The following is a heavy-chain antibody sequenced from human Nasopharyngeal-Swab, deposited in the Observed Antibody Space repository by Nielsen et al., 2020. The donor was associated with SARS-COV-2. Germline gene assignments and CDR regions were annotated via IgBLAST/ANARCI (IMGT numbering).Heavy chain of an antibody. J-gene: IGHJ3*02. D-gene: IGHD5-18*01. CDR1: GYTFTSYY. CDR3: ARGPVDTAMVGAFDI. Sequence: ASVTVSCTASGYTFTSYYMHWVRQAPGQGLEWMGIINPSGGSTSYAQKFQGRVTMTRDTSTSTVYMELSSLRSEDTAVYYCARGPVDTAMVGAFDIWGQGTMVTVSS. V-gene: IGHV1-46*01. CDR2: INPSGGST.